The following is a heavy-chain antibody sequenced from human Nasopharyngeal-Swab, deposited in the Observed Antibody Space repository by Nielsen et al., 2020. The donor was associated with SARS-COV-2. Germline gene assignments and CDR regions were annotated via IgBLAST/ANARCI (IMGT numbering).Heavy chain of an antibody. Sequence: SLKISCAASGFTFDDYAMHWVRQAPGKGLEWVSGISWNSGSIGYADSVKGQFTISRDNAKDSLYLQMNSLRAEDTALYYCATGGFLEWSPRYWGQGTLVTVSS. D-gene: IGHD3-3*01. J-gene: IGHJ4*02. V-gene: IGHV3-9*01. CDR1: GFTFDDYA. CDR2: ISWNSGSI. CDR3: ATGGFLEWSPRY.